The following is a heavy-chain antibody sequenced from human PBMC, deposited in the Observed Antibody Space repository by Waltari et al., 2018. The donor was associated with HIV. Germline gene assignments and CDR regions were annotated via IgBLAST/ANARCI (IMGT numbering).Heavy chain of an antibody. Sequence: EVQLLESGGGLVQPGGSLRLSCAASGFTFSSYAMSWVRQAPGRGLEVVSAIRCSGGRTYYADSVKGRFTISRDNSKNTLYLQMNSLRAEDTAVYYCAKPWGLVYGDYGPGVDYWGQGTLVTVSS. CDR1: GFTFSSYA. V-gene: IGHV3-23*01. J-gene: IGHJ4*02. D-gene: IGHD4-17*01. CDR2: IRCSGGRT. CDR3: AKPWGLVYGDYGPGVDY.